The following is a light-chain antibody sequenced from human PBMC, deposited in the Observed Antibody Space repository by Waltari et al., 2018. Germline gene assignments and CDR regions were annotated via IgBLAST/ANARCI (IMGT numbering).Light chain of an antibody. J-gene: IGKJ2*01. Sequence: EIVLTQSPGTLSSSPGERATLPCRASQSVSSSYLAWYQQKPGQAPRLLIYGASSRATGIPDRFSGSGSGTDFTLTISRLEPEDFAVYYCQQYGSSPQTFGQGTKLEIK. CDR1: QSVSSSY. V-gene: IGKV3-20*01. CDR3: QQYGSSPQT. CDR2: GAS.